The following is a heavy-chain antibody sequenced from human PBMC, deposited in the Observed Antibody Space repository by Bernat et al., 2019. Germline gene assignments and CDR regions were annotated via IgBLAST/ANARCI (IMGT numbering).Heavy chain of an antibody. V-gene: IGHV4-31*03. CDR3: ASASGSSLDY. Sequence: QVQLQESGPGLVKPSQTLSLTCTVSGGSFSSGGYYWYWIHQHPGKGLEWIGYIYYSGSTYSNPSLKDRVTISLGTSKNQFSLRLSSVTAADTAVYYCASASGSSLDYWGQGTLVTVSS. D-gene: IGHD2-15*01. CDR2: IYYSGST. J-gene: IGHJ4*02. CDR1: GGSFSSGGYY.